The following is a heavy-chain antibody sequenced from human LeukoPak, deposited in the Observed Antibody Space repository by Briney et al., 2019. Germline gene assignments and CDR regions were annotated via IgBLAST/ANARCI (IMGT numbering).Heavy chain of an antibody. CDR3: ARGQWLSSGAFDY. D-gene: IGHD6-19*01. V-gene: IGHV3-66*01. J-gene: IGHJ4*02. Sequence: PGGSLRLSCAASGFTFNSFGIHWVRQAPGKGLEWVSVIYSGGSTYYADSVKGRFTISRDNSKNTLYLQMNSLRAEDTAVYYCARGQWLSSGAFDYWGQGTLVTVSS. CDR1: GFTFNSFG. CDR2: IYSGGST.